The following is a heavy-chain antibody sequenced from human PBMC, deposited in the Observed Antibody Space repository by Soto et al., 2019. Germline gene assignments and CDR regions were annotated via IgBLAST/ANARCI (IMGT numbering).Heavy chain of an antibody. V-gene: IGHV1-69*08. D-gene: IGHD3-10*01. Sequence: QVQLVQSGAEVKKPGSSVKVSCKASGGTFSSYTISWVRQAPGQGLEWMGRIIPILGIANYAQKFQGRVTITADKSTSTAYMELSSLRSEDTAVYYCARDGRYYAHFDYWGQGTLVTVSS. CDR2: IIPILGIA. J-gene: IGHJ4*02. CDR1: GGTFSSYT. CDR3: ARDGRYYAHFDY.